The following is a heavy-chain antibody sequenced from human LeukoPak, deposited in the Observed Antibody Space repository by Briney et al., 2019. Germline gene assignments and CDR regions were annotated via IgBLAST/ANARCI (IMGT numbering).Heavy chain of an antibody. CDR2: ISSSSSYI. CDR3: AREGVRPEYGSGSYYDYYFDY. Sequence: PGGSLRLSCAASGFTFSSYSMNWVRQAPGKGLEWVSSISSSSSYIYYADSVKGRFTISRDNAKNSLYLQMNSLRAEDTAVYYCAREGVRPEYGSGSYYDYYFDYWGQGTLVTVSS. CDR1: GFTFSSYS. V-gene: IGHV3-21*01. J-gene: IGHJ4*02. D-gene: IGHD3-10*01.